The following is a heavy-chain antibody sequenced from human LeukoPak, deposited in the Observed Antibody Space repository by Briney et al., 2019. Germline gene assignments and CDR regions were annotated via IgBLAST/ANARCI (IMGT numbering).Heavy chain of an antibody. CDR1: GGSISSGSYY. CDR3: ARGCSSSWTTYYFDY. V-gene: IGHV4-61*02. CDR2: ICTSGST. D-gene: IGHD6-13*01. J-gene: IGHJ4*02. Sequence: MPSQTLSLTCTVSGGSISSGSYYWSWIRQPAGRGLEWIGRICTSGSTNYNPSLKSRVTISVDTSKNQFSLKLSSVTAADTAVYYCARGCSSSWTTYYFDYWGQGTLVTVSS.